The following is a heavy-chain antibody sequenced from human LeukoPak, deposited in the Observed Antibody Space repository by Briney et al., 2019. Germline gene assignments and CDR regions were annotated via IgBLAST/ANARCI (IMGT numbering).Heavy chain of an antibody. CDR2: IHITGST. V-gene: IGHV4-4*07. CDR3: ARGRYYFGSSDPAYFDY. D-gene: IGHD3-22*01. J-gene: IGHJ4*02. CDR1: GVSITSYY. Sequence: SETLSLTCTVSGVSITSYYWSWIRQPAGKGLEWIGRIHITGSTNYNPSPKSQVTMSVDTSKNQFSLKLSSVTAADTAVYYCARGRYYFGSSDPAYFDYWGQGTLVTVSS.